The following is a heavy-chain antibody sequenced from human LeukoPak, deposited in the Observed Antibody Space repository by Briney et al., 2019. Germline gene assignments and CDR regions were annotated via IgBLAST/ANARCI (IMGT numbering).Heavy chain of an antibody. CDR1: GFTFSSYS. D-gene: IGHD1/OR15-1a*01. Sequence: GGSLRLSCAASGFTFSSYSMNWVRQAPGKGLEWVSSISSSSSYKYYADSVKGRFTISRDNAKNSLYLQMNSLRAEDTAVYYCARDYGTGTFDYWGQGTLVIVSS. V-gene: IGHV3-21*01. J-gene: IGHJ4*02. CDR3: ARDYGTGTFDY. CDR2: ISSSSSYK.